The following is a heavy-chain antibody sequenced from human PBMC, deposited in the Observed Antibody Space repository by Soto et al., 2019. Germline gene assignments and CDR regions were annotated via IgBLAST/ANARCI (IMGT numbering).Heavy chain of an antibody. V-gene: IGHV4-59*08. CDR2: IYYSGST. CDR1: GGSISSYY. D-gene: IGHD1-26*01. CDR3: ARGTQGAFDI. J-gene: IGHJ3*02. Sequence: QVQLQESGPGLVKPSETLSLTCTVSGGSISSYYWRWIRQPPGKGLEWIGYIYYSGSTNYNPSLKSRVTISVDTSKNQFSLKLSSVTAADTAVYYCARGTQGAFDIWGKGTMVTVSS.